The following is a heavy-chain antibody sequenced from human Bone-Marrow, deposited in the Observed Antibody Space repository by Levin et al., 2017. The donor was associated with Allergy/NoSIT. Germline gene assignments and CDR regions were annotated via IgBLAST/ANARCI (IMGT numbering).Heavy chain of an antibody. CDR2: IYYSGYT. CDR3: ARQTGGACGGCSCYSDS. CDR1: GDSISSGDHY. V-gene: IGHV4-30-4*01. D-gene: IGHD2-15*01. Sequence: SETLSLTCNVSGDSISSGDHYWSWIRQTPGKGLEFIGYIYYSGYTYYNPSLKSRVSMSVDTSKNQFYLKLNSVTAADTAVYVCARQTGGACGGCSCYSDSWGQGTLVTVSS. J-gene: IGHJ4*02.